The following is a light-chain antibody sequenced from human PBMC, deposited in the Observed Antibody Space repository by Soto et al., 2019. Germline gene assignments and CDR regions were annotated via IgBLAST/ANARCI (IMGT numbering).Light chain of an antibody. V-gene: IGKV3-15*01. CDR2: GAS. CDR1: QSVSSD. CDR3: QQYNYWPPT. J-gene: IGKJ4*01. Sequence: EMVMTQSPATLSVSPGERATLSCRVSQSVSSDLAWYQQKPGQAPRLLIYGASTRATGISARFSGSGSGTEFTLTISSLQSEDFAVYYCQQYNYWPPTFGGGTKVEIK.